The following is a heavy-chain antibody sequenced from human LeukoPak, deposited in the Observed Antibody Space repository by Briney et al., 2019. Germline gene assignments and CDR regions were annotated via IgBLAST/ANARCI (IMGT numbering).Heavy chain of an antibody. J-gene: IGHJ4*02. V-gene: IGHV3-15*01. CDR2: IKSKANDGTT. D-gene: IGHD2-2*01. CDR3: VVDIPGESRLFDY. CDR1: GFAFNTAW. Sequence: GGSLRLSCAASGFAFNTAWMSWVRQAPGQGLEWVGRIKSKANDGTTDYAAPVKGRFSISRDDSRNTLYLQMNSLKTEDTAVYYCVVDIPGESRLFDYWGQGTLVTVSS.